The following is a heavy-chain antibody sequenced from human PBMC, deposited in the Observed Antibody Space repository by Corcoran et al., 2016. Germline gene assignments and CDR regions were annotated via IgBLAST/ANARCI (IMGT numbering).Heavy chain of an antibody. V-gene: IGHV4-59*01. CDR2: IYYSGST. Sequence: QVQLQESGPGLVKPSETLSLTCTVSGGSISSYYWSWIRQPPGKGLEWIGYIYYSGSTNYNPSLKSRVTISVDTSKNQFSLKLSSVTAADTAVYYCARDRGGSYLVYGMDVWGQGTTVTVSS. CDR3: ARDRGGSYLVYGMDV. J-gene: IGHJ6*02. D-gene: IGHD1-26*01. CDR1: GGSISSYY.